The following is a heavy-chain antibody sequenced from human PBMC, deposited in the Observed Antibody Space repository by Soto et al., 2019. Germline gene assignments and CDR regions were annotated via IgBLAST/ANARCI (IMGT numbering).Heavy chain of an antibody. CDR2: ISSSSNYI. D-gene: IGHD1-26*01. Sequence: GGSLRLSCAASGFTFSTSTMNWVRQAPGKGLEWVSSISSSSNYIYYADSVKGRFTISRDNAKNSLYLQMNSLRAEDTAVYYCAKEGGTYHFDYWGQGTLVTVSS. CDR3: AKEGGTYHFDY. CDR1: GFTFSTST. V-gene: IGHV3-21*01. J-gene: IGHJ4*02.